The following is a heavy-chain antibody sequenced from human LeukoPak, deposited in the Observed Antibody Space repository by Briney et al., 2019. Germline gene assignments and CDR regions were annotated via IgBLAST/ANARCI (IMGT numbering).Heavy chain of an antibody. J-gene: IGHJ6*03. CDR2: IYSGGST. D-gene: IGHD5-18*01. Sequence: GGSLRLSCAASGFTVSSNYMSWVRQAPGKGLAWVSVIYSGGSTYYADSVKGRFTISRDNSKNTLYLQMNSLRAEDTAVYYCARGGRGYNEGYYYYYMDVWGKGTTVTVSS. CDR3: ARGGRGYNEGYYYYYMDV. CDR1: GFTVSSNY. V-gene: IGHV3-66*02.